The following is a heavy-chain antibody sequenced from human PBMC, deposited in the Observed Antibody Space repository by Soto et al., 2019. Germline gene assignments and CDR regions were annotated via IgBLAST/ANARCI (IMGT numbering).Heavy chain of an antibody. V-gene: IGHV4-30-2*01. CDR3: ARTMTTSGWFDP. Sequence: SETLSLTCAVSGGPITSGGYTWSWIRQPPGKGLEWIGYIYHSGGTYYNPSLKSRVTLSIDRTKKQFSLKLKSVTAADTAVYFCARTMTTSGWFDPWGQGTLVTVSS. J-gene: IGHJ5*02. CDR1: GGPITSGGYT. CDR2: IYHSGGT. D-gene: IGHD4-17*01.